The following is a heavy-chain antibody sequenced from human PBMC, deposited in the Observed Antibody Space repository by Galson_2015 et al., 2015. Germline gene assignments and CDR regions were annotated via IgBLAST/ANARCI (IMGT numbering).Heavy chain of an antibody. CDR1: GFTFDDYA. V-gene: IGHV3-9*01. CDR2: ISWNSGTV. J-gene: IGHJ6*02. D-gene: IGHD3-10*01. Sequence: SLRLSCAASGFTFDDYAMNWVRLVPGKGLEWVSTISWNSGTVGYADSVKGRFTISRDNAKSTLYLQMNSLGGEDTAVYHCAKATMLRGEFYFYGMDVWGQGTTVTVS. CDR3: AKATMLRGEFYFYGMDV.